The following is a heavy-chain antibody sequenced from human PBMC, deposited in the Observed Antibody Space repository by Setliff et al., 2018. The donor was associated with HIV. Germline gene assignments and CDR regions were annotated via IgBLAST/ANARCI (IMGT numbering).Heavy chain of an antibody. CDR3: ARDSPYYFDSSGYYNEYLHH. CDR2: ISAYNGNT. J-gene: IGHJ1*01. V-gene: IGHV1-18*01. Sequence: ASVKVSCKASGYTITSVGISWVRQAPGQGLEWMGWISAYNGNTNYAQKLQGRVTMTTDTSTNTAYMELRCLISDDTAVYYCARDSPYYFDSSGYYNEYLHHWGQGTLVTVSS. D-gene: IGHD3-22*01. CDR1: GYTITSVG.